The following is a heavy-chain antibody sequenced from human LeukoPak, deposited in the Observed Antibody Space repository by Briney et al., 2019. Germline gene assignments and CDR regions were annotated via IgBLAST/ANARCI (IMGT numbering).Heavy chain of an antibody. CDR3: ARGTREGVAATWWFDP. CDR1: GGSISSYY. V-gene: IGHV4-4*07. CDR2: IYTSGST. Sequence: PSETLSLTCTVSGGSISSYYWSWIRQPAGKGLEWIGRIYTSGSTNYNPSLKSRVTMSVDTSKNHFSLKLSSVTAADTAVYYCARGTREGVAATWWFDPWGQGTLVTVSS. J-gene: IGHJ5*02. D-gene: IGHD2-15*01.